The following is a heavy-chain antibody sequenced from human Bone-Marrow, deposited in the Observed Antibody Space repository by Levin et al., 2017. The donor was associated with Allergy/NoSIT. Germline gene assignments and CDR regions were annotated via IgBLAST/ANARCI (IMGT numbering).Heavy chain of an antibody. CDR2: INAGNGNT. Sequence: GASVKVSCKAPGYSFTSYTIQWVRQAPGQSLEWMGWINAGNGNTGYSGKFQGRVTIGRDKSATTVYLELSSLRSEDTAVYYCATRGDGSYSYGYYYFGMDVWGQGTTVTVSS. CDR1: GYSFTSYT. CDR3: ATRGDGSYSYGYYYFGMDV. V-gene: IGHV1-3*01. J-gene: IGHJ6*02. D-gene: IGHD1-26*01.